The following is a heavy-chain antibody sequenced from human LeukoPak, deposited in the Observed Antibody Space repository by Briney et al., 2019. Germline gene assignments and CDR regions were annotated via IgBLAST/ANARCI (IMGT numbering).Heavy chain of an antibody. D-gene: IGHD3-9*01. CDR3: AKDGRYYDILTGYYRVNDLDY. Sequence: GGSLRLSCAASGFTFSSYWMHWVRQAPGKGLVWVSRINSDGSSTSYADSVKGRFTISRDNSKNTLYLQMNSLRAEDTAVYYCAKDGRYYDILTGYYRVNDLDYWGQGTLVTVSS. CDR2: INSDGSST. V-gene: IGHV3-74*01. J-gene: IGHJ4*02. CDR1: GFTFSSYW.